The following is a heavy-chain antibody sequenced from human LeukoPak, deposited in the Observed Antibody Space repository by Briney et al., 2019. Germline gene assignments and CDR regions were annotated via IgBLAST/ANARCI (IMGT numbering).Heavy chain of an antibody. J-gene: IGHJ4*02. V-gene: IGHV3-48*04. D-gene: IGHD3-16*01. CDR2: ISSSGSTI. CDR1: GFTFSSYS. Sequence: GGSLRLSCAASGFTFSSYSMNWVRQAPGKGLEWVSYISSSGSTIYYADSVKGRFTISRDNAKNSLYLQMNSLRAEDTAVYYCARGVSSYYDYVWGSVWGQGTLVTVSS. CDR3: ARGVSSYYDYVWGSV.